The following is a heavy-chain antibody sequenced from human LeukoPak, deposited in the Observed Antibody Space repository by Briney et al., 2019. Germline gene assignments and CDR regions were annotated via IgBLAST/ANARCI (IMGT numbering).Heavy chain of an antibody. CDR2: IRSKANSYAT. J-gene: IGHJ4*02. CDR1: GFTFSGSA. Sequence: PGGSLRLSCAASGFTFSGSAMHWVRQASGKGLEWVGRIRSKANSYATAYAASVKGRFTISRDDSKNTAYLQMNSLKTEDTAVYYCTRQLDDSYYYDSSAADYWGQGTLVTVSS. V-gene: IGHV3-73*01. D-gene: IGHD3-22*01. CDR3: TRQLDDSYYYDSSAADY.